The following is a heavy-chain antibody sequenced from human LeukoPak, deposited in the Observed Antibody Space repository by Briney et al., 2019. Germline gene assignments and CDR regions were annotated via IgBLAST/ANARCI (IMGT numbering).Heavy chain of an antibody. D-gene: IGHD6-6*01. CDR1: GGTFSSYA. V-gene: IGHV1-69*04. CDR3: ARDLAQLTGGSGDYYYGMDV. Sequence: SVKVSFKASGGTFSSYAISWVRQAPGQGLEWMGRIIPILGIANYAQKFQGRVTITADKSTSTAYMELSSLRSEDTAVYYCARDLAQLTGGSGDYYYGMDVWGQGTTVTVSS. CDR2: IIPILGIA. J-gene: IGHJ6*02.